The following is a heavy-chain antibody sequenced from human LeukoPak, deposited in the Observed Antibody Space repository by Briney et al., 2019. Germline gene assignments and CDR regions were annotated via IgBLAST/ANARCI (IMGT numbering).Heavy chain of an antibody. V-gene: IGHV3-21*06. CDR1: GFTFNSYS. J-gene: IGHJ3*01. CDR3: AKVQSDIVGAMFFAFDV. CDR2: IIGSGSEM. D-gene: IGHD1-26*01. Sequence: GGSLRLSCGVSGFTFNSYSMNWVRQAPGKGLEWVASIIGSGSEMFYADSLKGRFTISRDNSENSLYLQMNSLRVEDTAVYYCAKVQSDIVGAMFFAFDVWGQGTMVSVPS.